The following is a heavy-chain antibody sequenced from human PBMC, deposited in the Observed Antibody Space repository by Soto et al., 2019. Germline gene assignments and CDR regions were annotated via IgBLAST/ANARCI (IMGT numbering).Heavy chain of an antibody. CDR3: ARDFYGGYTYGPGDY. D-gene: IGHD5-18*01. CDR2: IHGDGGKI. J-gene: IGHJ4*02. Sequence: PCWSLRLSCAASGVMVCVSLMGWVCQAPGKGLEWVANIHGDGGKIYYVDSVKGRFTISRDNAKRSLYLQMNSLRAEDTAVYYCARDFYGGYTYGPGDYWGQGALVTVSS. CDR1: GVMVCVSL. V-gene: IGHV3-7*01.